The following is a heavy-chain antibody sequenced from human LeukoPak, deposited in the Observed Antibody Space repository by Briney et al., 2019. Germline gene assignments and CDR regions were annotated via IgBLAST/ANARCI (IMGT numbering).Heavy chain of an antibody. V-gene: IGHV5-51*01. Sequence: PGESLQISCKGSGSTFTNHWIGWVRPMPGKGLEWMGMIRPDDSNIKYSPSFQGQVTISADKSIRTVYLQWNNLKASDTAIYYCARDGTRGYNYDYWGQGTLVTVSS. CDR1: GSTFTNHW. J-gene: IGHJ4*02. CDR3: ARDGTRGYNYDY. D-gene: IGHD5-24*01. CDR2: IRPDDSNI.